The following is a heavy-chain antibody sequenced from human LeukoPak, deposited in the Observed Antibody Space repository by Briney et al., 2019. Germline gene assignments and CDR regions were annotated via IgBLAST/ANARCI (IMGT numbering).Heavy chain of an antibody. J-gene: IGHJ4*02. CDR2: INPSGGST. CDR1: GYTFTSYY. Sequence: ASVKVSCKASGYTFTSYYMHWVRQAPGQGLEWMGIINPSGGSTSCAPKFHGRVTMTKDMSTSSVYMELSSLRSEETAEYYCARDDSTFDYWGQGTLVTVSS. CDR3: ARDDSTFDY. V-gene: IGHV1-46*01. D-gene: IGHD2-21*01.